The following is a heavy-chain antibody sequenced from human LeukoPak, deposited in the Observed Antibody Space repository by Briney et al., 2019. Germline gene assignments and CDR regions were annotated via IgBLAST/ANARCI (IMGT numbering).Heavy chain of an antibody. CDR1: GYSISSGYY. D-gene: IGHD5-18*01. CDR3: ARVERGYSYGPPYYYYMDV. Sequence: PSETLSLTCTVSGYSISSGYYWGWIRQRPGKGLEWIGSIYHSGSTYYNPSLKSRVTISVDTSKNQFSLKLSSVTAADTAVYYCARVERGYSYGPPYYYYMDVWGKGTTVTVSS. J-gene: IGHJ6*03. V-gene: IGHV4-38-2*02. CDR2: IYHSGST.